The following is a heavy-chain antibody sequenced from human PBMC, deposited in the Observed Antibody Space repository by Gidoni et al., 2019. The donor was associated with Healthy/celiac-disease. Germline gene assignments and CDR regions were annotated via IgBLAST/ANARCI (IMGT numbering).Heavy chain of an antibody. V-gene: IGHV2-5*01. J-gene: IGHJ4*02. CDR1: GLSLSTSGVG. CDR2: IHWNDDK. D-gene: IGHD3-3*01. CDR3: AHSRTRWSGYSFDY. Sequence: QITLKESGPTLVKLTQTLTLTCTFTGLSLSTSGVGVGWIRQPPGKALEWLALIHWNDDKRYSPSLKSRLTITKDTSKNQVVLTMTNMDPVDTATYYCAHSRTRWSGYSFDYWGQGTLVTVSS.